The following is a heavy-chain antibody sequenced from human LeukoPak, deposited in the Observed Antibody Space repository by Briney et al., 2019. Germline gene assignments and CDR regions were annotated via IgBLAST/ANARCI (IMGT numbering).Heavy chain of an antibody. D-gene: IGHD3-10*01. Sequence: GSVKVSCKASGYTFSGTGWYLYWLRQAPGQGLECMGWIYPYTGATHYAQKFQGRVAMTRDTSISTAYMELSRLRPDDTAVYCCARDGPAQMVDFDYWGQGTLVTVSS. CDR1: GYTFSGTGWY. CDR3: ARDGPAQMVDFDY. J-gene: IGHJ4*02. CDR2: IYPYTGAT. V-gene: IGHV1-2*02.